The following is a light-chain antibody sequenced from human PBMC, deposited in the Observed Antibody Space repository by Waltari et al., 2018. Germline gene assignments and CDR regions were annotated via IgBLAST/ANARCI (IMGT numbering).Light chain of an antibody. Sequence: IVMTQSPPTLSLSPGDSATLSCRSSQIVSSNLAWYQQKPGQAPRLLIYGASTRATGIPARFSGSGSGTEFTLTISSLQSEDFALYYCQQYNNWPPLTFGGGTKVEIK. V-gene: IGKV3-15*01. CDR1: QIVSSN. CDR2: GAS. J-gene: IGKJ4*01. CDR3: QQYNNWPPLT.